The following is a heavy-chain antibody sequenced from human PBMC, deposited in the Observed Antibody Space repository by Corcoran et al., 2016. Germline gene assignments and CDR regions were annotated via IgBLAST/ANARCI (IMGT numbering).Heavy chain of an antibody. CDR2: IKSKTDGGTT. V-gene: IGHV3-15*01. J-gene: IGHJ4*02. D-gene: IGHD3-3*01. CDR1: GFTFSNAW. Sequence: EVQLVESGGGLVKPGGSLRLSCAASGFTFSNAWMSWVRQAPGKGLEWVGRIKSKTDGGTTDYAAPVKGRFTISRDDSKNPLYLQMNSLKTEDTAVYYCTTDLFTISGVVLDYWGQGTLVTVSS. CDR3: TTDLFTISGVVLDY.